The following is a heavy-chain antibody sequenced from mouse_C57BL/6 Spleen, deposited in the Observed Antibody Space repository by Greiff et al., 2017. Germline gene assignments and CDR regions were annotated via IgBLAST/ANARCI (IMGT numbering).Heavy chain of an antibody. V-gene: IGHV1-81*01. CDR3: ARLDYDYDGSYWYCDV. CDR1: GYTFTSYG. J-gene: IGHJ1*03. D-gene: IGHD2-4*01. CDR2: IYPRSGNT. Sequence: QVQLQQSGAELARPGASVKLSCKASGYTFTSYGISWVKQRTGQGLEWIGEIYPRSGNTYYNEKFKGKATLTAGNSSSTAYMELRSLTSEDSAGYFCARLDYDYDGSYWYCDVWGTGTTVTVSS.